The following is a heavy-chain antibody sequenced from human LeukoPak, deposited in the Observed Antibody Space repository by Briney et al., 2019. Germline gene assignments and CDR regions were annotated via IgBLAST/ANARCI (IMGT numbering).Heavy chain of an antibody. CDR3: ASRLAAAAAEYFQH. Sequence: SETLSLTCTVSGGSISSSSYYWGWIRQPTGRGLEWIGSIYHSESTFYNPSLKSRVTISVDTSKNQFSLKLNSLTAADTAVYYCASRLAAAAAEYFQHWGQGTLVTVSS. CDR1: GGSISSSSYY. CDR2: IYHSEST. D-gene: IGHD6-25*01. J-gene: IGHJ1*01. V-gene: IGHV4-39*01.